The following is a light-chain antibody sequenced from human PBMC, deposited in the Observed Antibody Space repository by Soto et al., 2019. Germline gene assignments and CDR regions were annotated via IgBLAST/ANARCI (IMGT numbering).Light chain of an antibody. J-gene: IGLJ3*02. CDR3: HVWDSYGDQSWV. CDR2: DDG. Sequence: SYELTQPPSVSVAPGQTARITGGGSSLGAKNVHWSQQKPGQAPVLVVYDDGDRPSGIPDRFSGSNSGNTATLTISGVEAGDEADYYCHVWDSYGDQSWVFGGGTKLTVL. V-gene: IGLV3-21*02. CDR1: SLGAKN.